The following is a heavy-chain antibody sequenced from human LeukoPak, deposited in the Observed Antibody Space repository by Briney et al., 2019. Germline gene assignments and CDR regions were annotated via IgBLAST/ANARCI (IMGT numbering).Heavy chain of an antibody. J-gene: IGHJ4*02. CDR1: GFTFSNFV. D-gene: IGHD3-9*01. CDR2: ISGSGGST. V-gene: IGHV3-23*01. CDR3: AKEGEDYDILTDYFVDY. Sequence: GGALRLSCAASGFTFSNFVMSWGRHAPGKGLEWVSAISGSGGSTYYADSVKGRFTISRDNSQNTLYLQMNSLRAEDTAVYYCAKEGEDYDILTDYFVDYWGQGTLVTVSS.